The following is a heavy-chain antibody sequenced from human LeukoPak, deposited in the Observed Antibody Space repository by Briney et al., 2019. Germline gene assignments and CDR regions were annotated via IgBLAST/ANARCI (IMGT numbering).Heavy chain of an antibody. V-gene: IGHV3-33*01. D-gene: IGHD2-21*02. J-gene: IGHJ3*02. CDR3: ARDDFYAFDI. CDR2: IWYDGSRK. Sequence: GRSLRLSCAASGFTFSSYGMHWVRQAPGKGLEWVAVIWYDGSRKYYADSVKGRFTLSRDNSKNTLYLQMNSLRDEDTAVYYCARDDFYAFDIWGQGTMVTVSS. CDR1: GFTFSSYG.